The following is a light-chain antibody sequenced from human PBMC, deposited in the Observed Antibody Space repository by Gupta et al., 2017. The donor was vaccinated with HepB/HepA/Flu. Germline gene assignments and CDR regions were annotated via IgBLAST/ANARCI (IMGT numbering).Light chain of an antibody. J-gene: IGKJ1*01. Sequence: IVMTQSPATLSVSPGERATLSCRASESISSNLAWYQQKPGQAPRLLIYGASTRATGIPARFSGSGSGTXFTLTIXSLQSEDFAVYYCQQYNNWPRTFGXGTKVEIK. V-gene: IGKV3-15*01. CDR1: ESISSN. CDR3: QQYNNWPRT. CDR2: GAS.